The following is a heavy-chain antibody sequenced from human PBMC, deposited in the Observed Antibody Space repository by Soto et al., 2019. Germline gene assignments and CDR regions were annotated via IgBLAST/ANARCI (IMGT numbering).Heavy chain of an antibody. CDR3: ARLATMVRGVKRTFDY. CDR1: GGTFSSYA. J-gene: IGHJ4*02. CDR2: IIPIFGTA. V-gene: IGHV1-69*13. Sequence: GASVKVSCKASGGTFSSYAISWVRQAPGQGLEWMGGIIPIFGTANYAQKFQGRVTITADESTSTAYMELSSLRSEDTAVYYCARLATMVRGVKRTFDYWGQGTLVTVSS. D-gene: IGHD3-10*01.